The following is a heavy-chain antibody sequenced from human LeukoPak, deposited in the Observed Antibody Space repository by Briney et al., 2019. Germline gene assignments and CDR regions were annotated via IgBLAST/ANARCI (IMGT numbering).Heavy chain of an antibody. J-gene: IGHJ6*02. CDR1: GFTFSSYA. CDR2: ISGSGGST. V-gene: IGHV3-23*01. Sequence: GGSLRLSCAASGFTFSSYAMSWVRQAPGKWLEWVSAISGSGGSTYYADSVKGRFTISRDNSKNTLYLQMNSLRAEDTAVYYCAKSLLWYYDSSGYPADVWGQGTTVTVSS. D-gene: IGHD3-22*01. CDR3: AKSLLWYYDSSGYPADV.